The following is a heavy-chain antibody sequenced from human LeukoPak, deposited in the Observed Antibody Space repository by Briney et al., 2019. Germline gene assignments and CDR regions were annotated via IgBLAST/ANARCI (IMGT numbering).Heavy chain of an antibody. D-gene: IGHD3-10*01. CDR1: GYTLTSYY. CDR2: INPSGGST. V-gene: IGHV1-46*01. CDR3: ARGLGATPQQPFGEPDY. Sequence: ASVKVSCKASGYTLTSYYMHRVRQAPGQGLEWMGIINPSGGSTSYAQKFQGRVTMTRDTSTSTVYMELSSLRSEDTAMYYCARGLGATPQQPFGEPDYWGQGTLVTVSS. J-gene: IGHJ4*02.